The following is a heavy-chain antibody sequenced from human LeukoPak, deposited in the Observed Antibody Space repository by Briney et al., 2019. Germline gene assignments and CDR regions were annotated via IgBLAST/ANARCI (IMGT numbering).Heavy chain of an antibody. CDR2: IKQDGSEE. J-gene: IGHJ5*01. D-gene: IGHD1-26*01. Sequence: PGGSLRLSCAASGFTFSDFWMTWVRQAPGKGLQWVANIKQDGSEEYYVDSVKGRFTISRNNSENSLFLQMNNLTDEDTAIYYCARAWVGSGQGWFDFWGQGSLVTVSS. CDR3: ARAWVGSGQGWFDF. V-gene: IGHV3-7*04. CDR1: GFTFSDFW.